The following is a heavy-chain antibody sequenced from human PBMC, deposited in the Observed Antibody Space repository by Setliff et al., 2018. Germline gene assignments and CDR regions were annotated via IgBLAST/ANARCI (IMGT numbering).Heavy chain of an antibody. CDR3: ARDALYDSNDRNSYYGNWLDP. V-gene: IGHV1-69*13. CDR1: GGSFSNYA. Sequence: SVKVSCKASGGSFSNYAIIWVRQAPGQGPEWMGGIIPIYGSTNNAEKFQGRVTFSANESMSTVYMELSSLTSADTALYYCARDALYDSNDRNSYYGNWLDPWGQGTLVTVSS. D-gene: IGHD3-22*01. CDR2: IIPIYGST. J-gene: IGHJ5*02.